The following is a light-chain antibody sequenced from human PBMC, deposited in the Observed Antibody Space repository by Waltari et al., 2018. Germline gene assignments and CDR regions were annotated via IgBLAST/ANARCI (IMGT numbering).Light chain of an antibody. CDR1: QSVSSY. CDR2: EAS. V-gene: IGKV3-11*01. J-gene: IGKJ5*01. CDR3: QQRSNWPIT. Sequence: IVLTQSPATLSLSPGERATLSCRASQSVSSYLAWYQQKPAQAPRLLIYEASNRATGIRARFSGSGSGTDLSLTISSLGPEDFAVYYCQQRSNWPITFGQGTRLEIK.